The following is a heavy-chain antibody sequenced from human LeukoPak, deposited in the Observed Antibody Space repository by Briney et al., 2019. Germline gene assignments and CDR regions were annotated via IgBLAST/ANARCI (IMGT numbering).Heavy chain of an antibody. CDR3: ARDLWFGEILSDAFDI. Sequence: ASVKVSCKASGYTFTSYYMHWVRQAPGQGLEWMGIINPSGGSTSYAQKFQGRVTMTRDTSTSTVYMELSSLRSEDTAVYYCARDLWFGEILSDAFDIWGQGTMVTVSS. V-gene: IGHV1-46*01. CDR1: GYTFTSYY. J-gene: IGHJ3*02. D-gene: IGHD3-10*01. CDR2: INPSGGST.